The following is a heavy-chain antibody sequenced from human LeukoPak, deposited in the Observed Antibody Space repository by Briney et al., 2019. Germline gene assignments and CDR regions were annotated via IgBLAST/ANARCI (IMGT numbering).Heavy chain of an antibody. Sequence: ASVKVSCKASGYTSTSYGISWVRQAPGQGLEWMGWISAYNGNTNYAQKLQGRVTMTTDTSTSTAYMELRSLRSDDTAVYYCARDRWVAARPGDYFDYWGQGTLVTVSS. CDR3: ARDRWVAARPGDYFDY. CDR2: ISAYNGNT. D-gene: IGHD6-6*01. CDR1: GYTSTSYG. V-gene: IGHV1-18*01. J-gene: IGHJ4*02.